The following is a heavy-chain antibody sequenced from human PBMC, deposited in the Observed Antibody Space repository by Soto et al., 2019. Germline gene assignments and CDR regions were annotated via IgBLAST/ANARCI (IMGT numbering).Heavy chain of an antibody. CDR3: ARFGYTAEAH. V-gene: IGHV3-21*01. CDR2: ISSSSSYI. Sequence: EVPLMESGGGLVKPGGSLRLSCAASGFTFSSYTMIWVRQAPEKGLEWVSSISSSSSYIYYADSVKGRFTISRDNAKNSLYLQMNSLRAEDTAVYYCARFGYTAEAHWGQGTLVTVSS. CDR1: GFTFSSYT. J-gene: IGHJ4*02. D-gene: IGHD5-12*01.